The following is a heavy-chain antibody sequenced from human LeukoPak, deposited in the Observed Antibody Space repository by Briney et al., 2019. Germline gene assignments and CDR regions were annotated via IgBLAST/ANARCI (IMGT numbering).Heavy chain of an antibody. CDR2: IIASSGST. CDR1: GFTFSNSA. J-gene: IGHJ4*02. Sequence: PGGSLRLSCAASGFTFSNSAMNWVRQPPGKGLEWVSTIIASSGSTFYGDSVKGRFTISKDTSKNTLYLHMSSLRADDTAVYYCAKGGYDYVEVAYFDYWGQGTLVTVSS. V-gene: IGHV3-23*01. CDR3: AKGGYDYVEVAYFDY. D-gene: IGHD5-12*01.